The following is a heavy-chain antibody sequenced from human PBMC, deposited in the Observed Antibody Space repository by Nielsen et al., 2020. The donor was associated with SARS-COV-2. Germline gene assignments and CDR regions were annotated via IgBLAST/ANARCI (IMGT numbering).Heavy chain of an antibody. J-gene: IGHJ6*03. CDR3: ARGGWVALQLSYPDYYMDV. CDR2: ISAYNGNT. V-gene: IGHV1-18*01. D-gene: IGHD6-13*01. CDR1: GYTFTSYA. Sequence: APVKVSCKASGYTFTSYAMHWVRQAPGQGLEWMGWISAYNGNTNYAQKLQGRVTMTTDTSTSTAYMELRSLRSDDTAVYYCARGGWVALQLSYPDYYMDVWGKGTTVTVSS.